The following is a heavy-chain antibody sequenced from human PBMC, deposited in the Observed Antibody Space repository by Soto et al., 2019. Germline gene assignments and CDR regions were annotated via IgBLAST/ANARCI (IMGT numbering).Heavy chain of an antibody. CDR1: GASITSTTYF. Sequence: SETLSLTCSLSGASITSTTYFWAWIRQPPGKGLEWIGYIYYSGSTYYNPSLKSRVTISVDTSKNQFSLKLSSVTAADTAVYYCARWVVGSGGYLDDAFDICGQGTMVTGSS. V-gene: IGHV4-30-4*08. J-gene: IGHJ3*02. CDR2: IYYSGST. D-gene: IGHD3-10*01. CDR3: ARWVVGSGGYLDDAFDI.